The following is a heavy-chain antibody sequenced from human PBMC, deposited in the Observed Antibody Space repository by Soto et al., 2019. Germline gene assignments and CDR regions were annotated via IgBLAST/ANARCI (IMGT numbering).Heavy chain of an antibody. D-gene: IGHD6-6*01. CDR2: IFYSGST. V-gene: IGHV4-59*01. J-gene: IGHJ4*02. CDR1: GGSISSYY. CDR3: ARVPLDVSYSSSGYFDY. Sequence: QVQLQESGPGLVKPSETLSLTCTVSGGSISSYYCSWIRQPPGKGLEWIGYIFYSGSTNYNPSLKSRVTISVDTSKNQFSLKLSSVTAADTALYYCARVPLDVSYSSSGYFDYWGQGTLVTVSS.